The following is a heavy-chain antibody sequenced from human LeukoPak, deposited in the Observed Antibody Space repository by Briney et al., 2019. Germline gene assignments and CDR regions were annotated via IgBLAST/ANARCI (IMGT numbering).Heavy chain of an antibody. Sequence: GTSLRLSCAASGFTFSFYGIHWVRQAPGKGLEWVAVISDDGSTKYYSDSVKGRFTISRDNSKNTLYLQMNSLRAEDTAVYYCASTGDSSSWQLWGQGTLVTVSS. CDR3: ASTGDSSSWQL. J-gene: IGHJ4*02. V-gene: IGHV3-30*03. CDR2: ISDDGSTK. CDR1: GFTFSFYG. D-gene: IGHD6-13*01.